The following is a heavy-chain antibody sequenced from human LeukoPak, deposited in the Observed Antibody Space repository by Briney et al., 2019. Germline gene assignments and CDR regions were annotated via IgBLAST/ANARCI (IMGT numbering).Heavy chain of an antibody. CDR2: ISRNGGRT. CDR1: GFTFDNFE. Sequence: GGSLRLSCSASGFTFDNFEMHWVRQAPGRGLEYVSGISRNGGRTNNADSVKGRFTISRDNSKNTLFLQMASLRAEDTAVYYCARDVYGYTYGYYDYWGQGILVTVSS. J-gene: IGHJ4*02. D-gene: IGHD5-18*01. CDR3: ARDVYGYTYGYYDY. V-gene: IGHV3-64D*06.